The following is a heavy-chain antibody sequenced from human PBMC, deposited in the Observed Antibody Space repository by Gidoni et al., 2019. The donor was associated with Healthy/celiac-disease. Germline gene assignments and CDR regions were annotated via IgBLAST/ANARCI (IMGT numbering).Heavy chain of an antibody. CDR1: GFTFSSYS. Sequence: EVQLVESGGGLVKPGGPLTLACAASGFTFSSYSMNWVRQAPGKGLEWVSSISSSSSYIYYADSVKGRFTISRDNAKNSLYLQMNSLRAEDTAVYYCARAVYSSSWDFDYWGQGTLVTVSS. CDR2: ISSSSSYI. V-gene: IGHV3-21*01. J-gene: IGHJ4*02. CDR3: ARAVYSSSWDFDY. D-gene: IGHD6-13*01.